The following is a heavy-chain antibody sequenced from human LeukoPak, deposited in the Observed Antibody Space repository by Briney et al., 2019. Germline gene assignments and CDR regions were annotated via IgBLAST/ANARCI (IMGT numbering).Heavy chain of an antibody. Sequence: GGSLRLSCAASGFTFDDYAMHWVRQAPGKGLEWVSLISGDGGSTYYADSVKGRFTISRDSSKNSQYLQMNSLRTEDTALYYCAKDGGYYDSSGSFDYWGQGTLVTVSS. D-gene: IGHD3-22*01. CDR2: ISGDGGST. J-gene: IGHJ4*02. CDR1: GFTFDDYA. CDR3: AKDGGYYDSSGSFDY. V-gene: IGHV3-43*02.